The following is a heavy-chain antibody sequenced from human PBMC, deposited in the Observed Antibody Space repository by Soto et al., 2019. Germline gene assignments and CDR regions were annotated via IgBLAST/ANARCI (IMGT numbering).Heavy chain of an antibody. CDR3: ARAYCGGDCYPRYYYYGMDV. V-gene: IGHV1-18*01. Sequence: QVQLVQSGAEVKKPGASVKVSCKASGYTFTSYGISWVRQAPGQGLEWMGWISAYNGNTNYAQKLQGRVTMTTDTSTSTAYMELRSLRSDDTAVYYCARAYCGGDCYPRYYYYGMDVWGQWTTVTVSS. D-gene: IGHD2-21*02. CDR2: ISAYNGNT. CDR1: GYTFTSYG. J-gene: IGHJ6*02.